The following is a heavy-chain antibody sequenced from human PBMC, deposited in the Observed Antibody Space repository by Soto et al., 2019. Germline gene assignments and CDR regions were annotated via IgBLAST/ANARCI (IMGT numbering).Heavy chain of an antibody. CDR2: IYHTGNT. V-gene: IGHV4-39*01. CDR1: GGSISSGDYY. CDR3: ARDYYDSSDYTTNWFDP. D-gene: IGHD3-22*01. J-gene: IGHJ5*02. Sequence: SETLSLTCTVSGGSISSGDYYWTWIRQPPGKGLEWIGSIYHTGNTYYNPSLRSRVTISVDTSKNQFSLKLTSVTAADTAVYYCARDYYDSSDYTTNWFDPWGQGTLVTVSS.